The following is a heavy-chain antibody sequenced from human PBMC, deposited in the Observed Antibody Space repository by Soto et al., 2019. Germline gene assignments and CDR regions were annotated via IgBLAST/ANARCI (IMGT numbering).Heavy chain of an antibody. V-gene: IGHV3-11*01. CDR2: ISNSGETI. D-gene: IGHD2-8*02. Sequence: QVQLVESGGGLVKPGGSLRLSCAASGFTFSDYYMSWIRQAPGKGLEWLAYISNSGETIYYGASVKGRLTISRDNARISRFLQMNSLRAEDTAVYYWARGGAWWGGFNSWGQGTLVNVSS. J-gene: IGHJ5*01. CDR1: GFTFSDYY. CDR3: ARGGAWWGGFNS.